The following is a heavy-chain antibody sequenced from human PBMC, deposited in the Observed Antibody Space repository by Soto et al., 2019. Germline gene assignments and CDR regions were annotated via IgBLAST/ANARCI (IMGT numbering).Heavy chain of an antibody. CDR3: ARGGRATVVTPGYYYGMGV. CDR2: IYYSGST. J-gene: IGHJ6*02. D-gene: IGHD4-17*01. Sequence: ERLSLSGPVSGASISSYYWSWIRQPPGKGLEWIGYIYYSGSTNYNPSLKSRVTISVDTSKNQFSLKLSSVTAEDTAVYYCARGGRATVVTPGYYYGMGVWGQGTKVTVYS. CDR1: GASISSYY. V-gene: IGHV4-59*01.